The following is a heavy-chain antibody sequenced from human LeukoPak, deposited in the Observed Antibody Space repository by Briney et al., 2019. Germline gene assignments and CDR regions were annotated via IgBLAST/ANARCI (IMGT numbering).Heavy chain of an antibody. J-gene: IGHJ3*02. CDR2: ISYDGTYK. V-gene: IGHV3-30*18. Sequence: PGGSLRLSCAASGFTFSSYGMHWVRQAPGKGLEWVAVISYDGTYKYFADSVKGRFTISRDNSKNTLYLQMNSLRAEDTAVYYCPKDVTYGDYVGAFDIWGRGTMLTVSS. CDR3: PKDVTYGDYVGAFDI. CDR1: GFTFSSYG. D-gene: IGHD4-17*01.